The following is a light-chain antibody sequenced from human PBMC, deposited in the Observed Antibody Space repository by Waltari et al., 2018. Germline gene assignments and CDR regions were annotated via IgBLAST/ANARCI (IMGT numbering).Light chain of an antibody. CDR1: QSVSSN. V-gene: IGKV3-15*01. CDR3: LQYNNWPYT. J-gene: IGKJ2*01. CDR2: AAS. Sequence: EIVMTQSPATLSVSRGERASLPCRASQSVSSNFLWYQQKPGQPPRLLVYAASIRATGIPARFSGSGSGTELTLTISSLQSEDFAVYYCLQYNNWPYTFGQGTRLEI.